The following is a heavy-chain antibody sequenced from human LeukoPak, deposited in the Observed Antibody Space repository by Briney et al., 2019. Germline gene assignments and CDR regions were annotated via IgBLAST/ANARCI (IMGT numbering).Heavy chain of an antibody. CDR1: GGSTSSSDYF. J-gene: IGHJ5*02. D-gene: IGHD6-25*01. CDR3: ARYRLGWFDP. Sequence: SETLSLTSTAAGGSTSSSDYFWSWIRQPAGKGLEWIGRINSRGSTNYNPSLKSRVTLSVDTSKIQFSLKLASVTVAYTAVYYCARYRLGWFDPWGQGTLVTVSS. CDR2: INSRGST. V-gene: IGHV4-61*02.